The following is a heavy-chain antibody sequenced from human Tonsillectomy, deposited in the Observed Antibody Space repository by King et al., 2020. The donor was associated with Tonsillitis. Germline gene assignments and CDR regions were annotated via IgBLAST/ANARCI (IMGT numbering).Heavy chain of an antibody. D-gene: IGHD3-10*01. CDR1: GVSFSSYY. CDR2: INHSGST. CDR3: ATPPYYYGTGDY. J-gene: IGHJ4*02. V-gene: IGHV4-34*01. Sequence: VQLQQWGAGLLKPSETLSLTCTVYGVSFSSYYWSWIRQSPGKGLEWIEEINHSGSTNYNPSLKSRVTISVDTSKKQLSLKLSSVTAADTAVYYCATPPYYYGTGDYWGQGTLVTVSS.